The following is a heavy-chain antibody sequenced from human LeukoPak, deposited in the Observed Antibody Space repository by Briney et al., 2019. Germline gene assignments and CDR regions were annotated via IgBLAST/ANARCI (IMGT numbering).Heavy chain of an antibody. CDR1: GLTFSDYY. CDR2: ISSSGSTI. J-gene: IGHJ4*02. Sequence: PGGSLRLSCAASGLTFSDYYMSWIRQAPGKGLEWVSYISSSGSTIYYADSVKGRFTISRDNAKNSLYLQMNSLRAEDTAVYYCASPFPTGAAIDYWGQGTLVTVSS. D-gene: IGHD6-13*01. V-gene: IGHV3-11*01. CDR3: ASPFPTGAAIDY.